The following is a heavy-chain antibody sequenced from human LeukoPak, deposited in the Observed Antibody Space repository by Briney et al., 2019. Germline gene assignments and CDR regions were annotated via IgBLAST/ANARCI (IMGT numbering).Heavy chain of an antibody. CDR2: IYSGGST. J-gene: IGHJ4*02. D-gene: IGHD3-9*01. CDR3: AKGSRVYYDILTGYFDY. Sequence: GGSLRLSCAASGFTVSSNYMSWVRQAPGKGLEWVSVIYSGGSTYYADSVKGRFTISRDNSKNTLYLQMNSLRAEDTAVYYCAKGSRVYYDILTGYFDYWGQGTLVSVSS. V-gene: IGHV3-53*05. CDR1: GFTVSSNY.